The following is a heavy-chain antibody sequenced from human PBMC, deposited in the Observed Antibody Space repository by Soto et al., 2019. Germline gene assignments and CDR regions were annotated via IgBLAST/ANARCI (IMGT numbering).Heavy chain of an antibody. CDR2: IYYSGST. CDR1: GGSISSSSYY. J-gene: IGHJ6*02. Sequence: SSETLSLTCTVSGGSISSSSYYWGWIRQPPGKGLEWIGSIYYSGSTYYNPSLKSRVTISVDTSKNQFSLKLSSVTAADTSVYYCASGGSGSYYPFYYYYYGMDVWGQGTTVTVSS. CDR3: ASGGSGSYYPFYYYYYGMDV. D-gene: IGHD3-10*01. V-gene: IGHV4-39*01.